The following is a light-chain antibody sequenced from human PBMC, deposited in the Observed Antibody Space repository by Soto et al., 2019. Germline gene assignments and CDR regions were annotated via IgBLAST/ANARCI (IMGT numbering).Light chain of an antibody. CDR1: SSNIGSYT. Sequence: QSVLTQPPSASGTPGQRVSISCSGSSSNIGSYTVNWYQQLPGTTPKLLIYSNNQRPSGVPDRFSGSKSGTSASLAISGLXXXXXXXXXCAAWDDSLNGMVFGGGTKLTVL. CDR3: AAWDDSLNGMV. CDR2: SNN. J-gene: IGLJ2*01. V-gene: IGLV1-44*01.